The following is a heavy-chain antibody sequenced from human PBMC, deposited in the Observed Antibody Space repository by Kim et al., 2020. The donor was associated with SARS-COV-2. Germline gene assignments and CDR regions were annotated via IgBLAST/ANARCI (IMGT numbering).Heavy chain of an antibody. J-gene: IGHJ6*02. CDR3: ASRRHSSSWYADLSDYYYGMDV. CDR1: GGTFSSYA. V-gene: IGHV1-69*13. CDR2: IIPIFGTA. D-gene: IGHD6-13*01. Sequence: SVKVSCKASGGTFSSYAISWVRQAPGQGLEWMGGIIPIFGTANYAQKFQGRVTITADESTSTAYMELSSLRSEDTAVYYCASRRHSSSWYADLSDYYYGMDVWGQGTTVTVSS.